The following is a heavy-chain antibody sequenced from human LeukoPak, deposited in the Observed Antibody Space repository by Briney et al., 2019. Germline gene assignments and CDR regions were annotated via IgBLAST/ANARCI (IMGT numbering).Heavy chain of an antibody. CDR1: GFTFSRYW. CDR2: IKEDGNGK. Sequence: GGSLRLSCAASGFTFSRYWLSWVRQAPGKGLEWVANIKEDGNGKFYVDSVKGRFTISRDNAKNSMYLQMNSLRAEDTAVYYCARHGLAELQLLSWFDYWGQGSLVTVSS. D-gene: IGHD2-21*02. CDR3: ARHGLAELQLLSWFDY. V-gene: IGHV3-7*01. J-gene: IGHJ5*01.